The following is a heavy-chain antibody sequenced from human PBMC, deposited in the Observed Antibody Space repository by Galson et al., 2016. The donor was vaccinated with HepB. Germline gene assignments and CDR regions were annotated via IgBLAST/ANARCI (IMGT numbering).Heavy chain of an antibody. J-gene: IGHJ3*02. D-gene: IGHD2-15*01. V-gene: IGHV4-34*08. Sequence: LRLSCAASGFTFSTYWMHWVRQAPGKGLEWIGEINHSGSTNYKPSLKSRVTISVDTSKNQFSLKLSSVTAADTAAYYCVGTTHGYCRGSSCYADAFDIWGQGTMVTVSS. CDR3: VGTTHGYCRGSSCYADAFDI. CDR2: INHSGST. CDR1: GFTFSTYW.